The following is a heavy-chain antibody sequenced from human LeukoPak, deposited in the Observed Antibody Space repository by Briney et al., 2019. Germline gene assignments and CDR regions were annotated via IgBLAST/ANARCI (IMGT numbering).Heavy chain of an antibody. D-gene: IGHD3-16*01. CDR2: IKQDGSEK. V-gene: IGHV3-7*01. J-gene: IGHJ6*02. CDR1: GFTFSSYW. Sequence: GGSLRLSCAASGFTFSSYWMSWVRQAPGKGLEWVANIKQDGSEKYYVDSVKGRFTISRDNAKNPLYLQMNSLRAEDTAVYYCARDGVFYYYYGMDVWGQGTTVTVSS. CDR3: ARDGVFYYYYGMDV.